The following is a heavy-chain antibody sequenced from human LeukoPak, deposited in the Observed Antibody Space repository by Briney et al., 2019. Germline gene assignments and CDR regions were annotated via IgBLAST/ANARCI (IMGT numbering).Heavy chain of an antibody. V-gene: IGHV3-30*18. CDR1: GFTLRYYG. J-gene: IGHJ4*02. CDR3: AKDPHSSNWYCFEY. D-gene: IGHD6-13*01. Sequence: PGGSLRLSCAASGFTLRYYGTHCAPQAPAKGREWVADISHEGSKKLYADSVKGRFTVSRDNSKNTLYLHMNSLRTEDTSIYYCAKDPHSSNWYCFEYWGQGTLVTVSS. CDR2: ISHEGSKK.